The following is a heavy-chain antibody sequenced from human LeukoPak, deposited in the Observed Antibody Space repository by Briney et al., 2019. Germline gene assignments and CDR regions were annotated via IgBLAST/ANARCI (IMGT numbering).Heavy chain of an antibody. CDR1: GFTFSIYA. CDR2: ITSRGEST. CDR3: ARDRPTYYGSDGHYYRRDGDY. J-gene: IGHJ4*02. V-gene: IGHV3-23*01. D-gene: IGHD3-22*01. Sequence: GGSLRLSCAASGFTFSIYAMRWGRQAPGKGVQWVSSITSRGESTLYVDSVKGGLTINRDNSENTLYVQKHSLRAEDTAVYYCARDRPTYYGSDGHYYRRDGDYWGRGTLVSVSS.